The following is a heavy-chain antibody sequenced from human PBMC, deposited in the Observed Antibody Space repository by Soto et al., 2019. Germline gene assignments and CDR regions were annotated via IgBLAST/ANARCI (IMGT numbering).Heavy chain of an antibody. CDR3: ARGIVGRGEMAAVLSDY. CDR1: GYDFTNWG. V-gene: IGHV1-18*01. CDR2: ISGYNGNT. D-gene: IGHD3-3*02. J-gene: IGHJ4*02. Sequence: QVQLVQSGAEVKRPGASVKVSCKASGYDFTNWGLSWVRQAPGQGPEWTGWISGYNGNTNYAQKFQGRVTMTTDTFTTTGYMELWGLTSDDTAVYYCARGIVGRGEMAAVLSDYWGQGTLVTVSS.